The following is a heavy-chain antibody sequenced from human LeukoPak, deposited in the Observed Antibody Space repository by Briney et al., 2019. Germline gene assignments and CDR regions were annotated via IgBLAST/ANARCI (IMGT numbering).Heavy chain of an antibody. Sequence: GASVKVSCKASGYTFTSYYMHWVRQAPGQGLEWVGIINPSGGSTNYAQKFQGRVTMTRDTSTSTVGMELSSLRSEDTAVYYCARANYGDSFDYWGQGTLVTVSS. CDR3: ARANYGDSFDY. CDR1: GYTFTSYY. D-gene: IGHD4-17*01. V-gene: IGHV1-46*01. CDR2: INPSGGST. J-gene: IGHJ4*02.